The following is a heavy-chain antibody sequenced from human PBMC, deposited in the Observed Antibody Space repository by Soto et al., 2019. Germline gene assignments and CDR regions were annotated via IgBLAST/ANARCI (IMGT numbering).Heavy chain of an antibody. D-gene: IGHD2-21*02. CDR1: GYSFTNCW. V-gene: IGHV5-51*01. J-gene: IGHJ3*02. Sequence: PGESLKISCKGSGYSFTNCWIGWVRQMPGKGLEWMGIIYPGDSDTRYSPSFQGQVTISADKSIGTAYLQWSSLRASDTAMYYCAIGGDWYFFDMWAQGTMVTVSS. CDR3: AIGGDWYFFDM. CDR2: IYPGDSDT.